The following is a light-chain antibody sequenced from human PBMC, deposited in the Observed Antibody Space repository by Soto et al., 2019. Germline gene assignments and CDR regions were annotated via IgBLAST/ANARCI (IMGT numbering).Light chain of an antibody. CDR1: SSDVGGYNY. V-gene: IGLV2-8*01. J-gene: IGLJ1*01. Sequence: QSALTQPPSASGSPGQSVTISCTGTSSDVGGYNYVSWYQQHPGKAPKLMIYEVSKRPSGVPDRFSGSKSGNTASLTVSGLQAEDEAYYYCSSYAGSLYVFRTGTKVTVL. CDR2: EVS. CDR3: SSYAGSLYV.